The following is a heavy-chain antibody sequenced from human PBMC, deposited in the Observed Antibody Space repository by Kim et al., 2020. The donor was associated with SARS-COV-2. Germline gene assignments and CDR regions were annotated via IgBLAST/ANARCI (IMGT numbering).Heavy chain of an antibody. V-gene: IGHV3-9*01. J-gene: IGHJ6*02. D-gene: IGHD5-18*01. CDR2: ISWNSGSI. CDR1: GFTFGDYA. Sequence: GGSLRLSCAASGFTFGDYAMHWVRQAPGKGLEWVSGISWNSGSIGYADSVKGRFTISRDNAKNSLYLQMNSLRAEDTALYYCAKVGVGGYSYGTSYYYYGMDVWGQGTTVTVSS. CDR3: AKVGVGGYSYGTSYYYYGMDV.